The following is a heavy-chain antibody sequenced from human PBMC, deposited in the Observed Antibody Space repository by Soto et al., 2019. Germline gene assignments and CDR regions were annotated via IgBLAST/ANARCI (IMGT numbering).Heavy chain of an antibody. D-gene: IGHD1-1*01. CDR3: ARRAETNGWNGFGADKYYFDF. Sequence: SETLSLTCAVSGGSISSPNWWSWVRQPPGGGLEWIGQSYHSGSTNYNPSLKSRVTISVDKSKNQFSLKLSSVTAADTAVYYCARRAETNGWNGFGADKYYFDFWGQGTLVT. V-gene: IGHV4-4*02. CDR1: GGSISSPNW. J-gene: IGHJ4*02. CDR2: SYHSGST.